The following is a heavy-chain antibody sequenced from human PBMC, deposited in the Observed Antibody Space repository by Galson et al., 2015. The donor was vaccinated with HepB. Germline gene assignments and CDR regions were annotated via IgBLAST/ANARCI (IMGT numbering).Heavy chain of an antibody. CDR2: IHDNGNT. V-gene: IGHV4-59*01. D-gene: IGHD1-26*01. Sequence: ATLSLTCTVSGSSISSYYRSWIRPPPGKGLEWSGNIHDNGNTNYNPTLKSRVTISLDVSKNQFSLKLSSVTAADTAVYYCARSYNYHFYGMDVWGQGPTVTVSS. J-gene: IGHJ6*02. CDR1: GSSISSYY. CDR3: ARSYNYHFYGMDV.